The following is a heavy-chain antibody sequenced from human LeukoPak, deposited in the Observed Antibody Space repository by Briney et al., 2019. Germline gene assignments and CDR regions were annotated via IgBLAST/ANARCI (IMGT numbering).Heavy chain of an antibody. CDR3: ASPKSNWNFFSGDY. CDR2: ISSSGSTI. Sequence: GGSLRLSCAASGFTFSDYYMSWIRQAPGKGLEWVSYISSSGSTIYYADSVKGRFTISRDNAKNSLYLQMNSLRAEDTAVHYCASPKSNWNFFSGDYWGQGTLVTVSS. V-gene: IGHV3-11*01. D-gene: IGHD1-7*01. CDR1: GFTFSDYY. J-gene: IGHJ4*02.